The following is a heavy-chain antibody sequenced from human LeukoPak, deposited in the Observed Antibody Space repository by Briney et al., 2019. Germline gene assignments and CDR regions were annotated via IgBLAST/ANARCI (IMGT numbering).Heavy chain of an antibody. CDR3: AKWGYCSSTRCLEAFDY. J-gene: IGHJ4*02. CDR1: GFSFSSYG. Sequence: GGSLRLSCAASGFSFSSYGMHWVRQAPGKGLEWVAFTRYDESNKYHADSVKGRFTISRDNSKNTLYLQMNSLRAEDTAVYYCAKWGYCSSTRCLEAFDYWGQGTLVTVSS. D-gene: IGHD2-2*01. CDR2: TRYDESNK. V-gene: IGHV3-30*02.